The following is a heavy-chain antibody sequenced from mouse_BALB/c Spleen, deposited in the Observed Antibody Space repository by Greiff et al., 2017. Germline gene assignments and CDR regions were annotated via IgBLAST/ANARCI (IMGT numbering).Heavy chain of an antibody. CDR1: GYAFSSYW. Sequence: QVQLQQSGAELVRPGSSVKISCKASGYAFSSYWMNWVKQRPGQGLEWIGQIYPGDGDTNYNGKFKGKATLTADKSSSTAYMQLSSLTSEDSAVYFCARRYDAWLAYWPRDSGHCLC. CDR2: IYPGDGDT. CDR3: ARRYDAWLAY. D-gene: IGHD2-3*01. V-gene: IGHV1-80*01. J-gene: IGHJ3*01.